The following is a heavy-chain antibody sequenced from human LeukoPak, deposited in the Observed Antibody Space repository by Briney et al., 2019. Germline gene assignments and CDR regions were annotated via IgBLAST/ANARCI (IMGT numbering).Heavy chain of an antibody. Sequence: PGGSLRLSCAASGFTFSSSGMHWVRQAPGKGLEWVAFIRHDGSYKYYADSVKGRFTISRDNSKNTLYLQMNSLRAEDTAVYYCAKGGYYDTIDGFFDYWGQGTLVTVSS. V-gene: IGHV3-30*02. CDR1: GFTFSSSG. J-gene: IGHJ4*02. D-gene: IGHD3-22*01. CDR3: AKGGYYDTIDGFFDY. CDR2: IRHDGSYK.